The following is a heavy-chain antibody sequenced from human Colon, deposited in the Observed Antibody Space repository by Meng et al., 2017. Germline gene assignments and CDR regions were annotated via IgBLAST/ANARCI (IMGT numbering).Heavy chain of an antibody. D-gene: IGHD1-26*01. J-gene: IGHJ4*02. CDR3: ASVLGSSSSFYF. CDR1: GGSVSSAGYQ. V-gene: IGHV4-61*03. CDR2: AST. Sequence: QVQLQEAGPGLVRPSETLSLICSVSGGSVSSAGYQWSWIRQPPGKGLEWIGYASTNYNPSLPRRVTLSVATSKTPFSLTLTSVTAPDTAVSSCASVLGSSSSFYFWGQGTLVTVSS.